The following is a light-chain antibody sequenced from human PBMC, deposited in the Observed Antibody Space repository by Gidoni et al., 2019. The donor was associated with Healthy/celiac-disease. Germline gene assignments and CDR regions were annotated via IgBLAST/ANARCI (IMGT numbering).Light chain of an antibody. CDR1: QSISSW. J-gene: IGKJ3*01. V-gene: IGKV1-5*01. CDR3: QQYNSYWIT. CDR2: DAS. Sequence: GDRVTITCRASQSISSWLAWYQQKPGKAPKLLIYDASSLESGVPSRFSGSGSGTEFTLTISSLQPDDFATYYCQQYNSYWITFXPXTKVDIK.